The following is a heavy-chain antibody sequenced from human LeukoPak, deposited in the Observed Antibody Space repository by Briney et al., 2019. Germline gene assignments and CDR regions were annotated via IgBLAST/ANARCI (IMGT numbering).Heavy chain of an antibody. D-gene: IGHD3-22*01. V-gene: IGHV1-18*01. Sequence: PGESLKISCKGSGYTFTSYGISWVRQAPGQGLEWMGWISAYNGNTNYAQKLQGRVTMTTDTSTSTAYMELRSLRSDDTAVYYCARWGYPSSMYYYDSSGSDYWGQGTLVTVSS. CDR2: ISAYNGNT. CDR1: GYTFTSYG. CDR3: ARWGYPSSMYYYDSSGSDY. J-gene: IGHJ4*02.